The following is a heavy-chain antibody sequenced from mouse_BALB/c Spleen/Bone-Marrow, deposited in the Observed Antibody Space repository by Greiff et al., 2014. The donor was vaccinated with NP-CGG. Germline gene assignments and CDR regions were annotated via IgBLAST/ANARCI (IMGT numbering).Heavy chain of an antibody. Sequence: EVKLMESGGGLVKPGGSLKLSCAGSGFTFSSYTMSWVRQTPEKRLEWVATISSGGSYTYYPDSVKGRFTISRDNAKNTLYLQMNSLNSEDTAMYYCTKIYYGYDGGYYYVMDYWGQGPSGTASS. D-gene: IGHD2-2*01. J-gene: IGHJ4*01. CDR3: TKIYYGYDGGYYYVMDY. V-gene: IGHV5-6-4*01. CDR1: GFTFSSYT. CDR2: ISSGGSYT.